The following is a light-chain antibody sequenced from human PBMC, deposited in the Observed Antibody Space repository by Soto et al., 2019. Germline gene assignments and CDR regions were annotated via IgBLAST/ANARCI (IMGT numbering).Light chain of an antibody. CDR2: GAS. CDR1: QSVSSN. Sequence: ERVTTQSAATLSVTTEERATLSCRASQSVSSNLAWYQQKPGQAPRLLIYGASTRATGIPARFSGSGSGTEFTLTISSLQSEDFAVYYCQQYNNWPPITFGQGTLLEIK. J-gene: IGKJ5*01. V-gene: IGKV3-15*01. CDR3: QQYNNWPPIT.